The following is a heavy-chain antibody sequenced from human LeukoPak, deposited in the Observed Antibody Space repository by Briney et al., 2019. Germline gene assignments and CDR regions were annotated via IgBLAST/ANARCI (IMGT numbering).Heavy chain of an antibody. CDR2: ISGSGGST. V-gene: IGHV3-23*01. D-gene: IGHD4-17*01. J-gene: IGHJ4*02. Sequence: PGGSLRLSCAASGFTFSSYAVSWVRQAPGKGLEWVSAISGSGGSTYYADSVKGRFTISRDNSKNTLYLQMNSLRAEDTAVYYCAKDLSGDYGDYGLDYWGQGTLVTVSS. CDR3: AKDLSGDYGDYGLDY. CDR1: GFTFSSYA.